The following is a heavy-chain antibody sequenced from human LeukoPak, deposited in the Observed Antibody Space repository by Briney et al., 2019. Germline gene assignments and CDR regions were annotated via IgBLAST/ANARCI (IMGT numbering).Heavy chain of an antibody. CDR1: GYTFSSYW. Sequence: GESLKISCKGLGYTFSSYWVAWVRQMPGKGLEWMGIMYPDESDTRYSPSFQGQVTISVDKSISTAYLHWSSLTVSDSAIYYCARLDRNAYSPFDYWGQGTLVTVSS. CDR3: ARLDRNAYSPFDY. D-gene: IGHD5-24*01. J-gene: IGHJ4*02. CDR2: MYPDESDT. V-gene: IGHV5-51*01.